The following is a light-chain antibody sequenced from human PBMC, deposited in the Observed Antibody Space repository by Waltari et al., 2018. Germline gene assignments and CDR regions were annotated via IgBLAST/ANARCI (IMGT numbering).Light chain of an antibody. Sequence: EILMTQSPVALSVSVGERASLSCRASQNVSDNLAWYQQRPGQAPAILIYGVSIRAPGVPDRFSGGGSATEFTLTINDLQSSDSAVYYCQQYMNWPPGYSFGQGTKVEIK. V-gene: IGKV3-15*01. CDR3: QQYMNWPPGYS. J-gene: IGKJ2*03. CDR2: GVS. CDR1: QNVSDN.